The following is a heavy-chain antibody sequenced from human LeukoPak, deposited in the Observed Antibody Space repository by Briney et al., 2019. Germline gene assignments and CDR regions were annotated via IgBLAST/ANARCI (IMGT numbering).Heavy chain of an antibody. CDR3: ARGVVVVPAATLSYFAS. V-gene: IGHV4-34*01. CDR2: INHSGST. CDR1: GGSFSGYY. D-gene: IGHD2-2*01. Sequence: SETLSLTCAVYGGSFSGYYWSWIRQPPGKGLEWIGEINHSGSTNYNPSLKSRVTISVDTSKNQFSLKLSSVTAADTAVYYCARGVVVVPAATLSYFASGGQGTLVPVSS. J-gene: IGHJ4*02.